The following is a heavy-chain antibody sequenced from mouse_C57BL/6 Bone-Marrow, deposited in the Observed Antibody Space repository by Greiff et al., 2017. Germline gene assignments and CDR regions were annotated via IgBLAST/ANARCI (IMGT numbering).Heavy chain of an antibody. V-gene: IGHV5-17*01. CDR3: ARGIYYGYDWYFDV. CDR1: GFTFSDYG. Sequence: EVQGVESGGGLVKPGGSLKLSCAASGFTFSDYGMHWVRQAPEKGLEWVAYISSGSSTIYYADTVKGRFTISRDNANNTLFLQMASLRSEDTAMYYYARGIYYGYDWYFDVWGTGTTVTVSS. J-gene: IGHJ1*03. D-gene: IGHD2-2*01. CDR2: ISSGSSTI.